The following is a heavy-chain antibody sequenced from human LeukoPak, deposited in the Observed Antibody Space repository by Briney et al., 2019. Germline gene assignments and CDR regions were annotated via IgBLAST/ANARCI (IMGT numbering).Heavy chain of an antibody. J-gene: IGHJ6*02. CDR1: GGSISSGDYY. CDR3: ARVGIIIYYGMDV. CDR2: IYYSGST. Sequence: SETLSLTCTVSGGSISSGDYYWSWIRQPPGKSLEWIGYIYYSGSTYYNPSLKSRITISVDTSKNQFSLKLSSVTAADTAVYYCARVGIIIYYGMDVWGQGTTVTVSS. V-gene: IGHV4-30-4*01.